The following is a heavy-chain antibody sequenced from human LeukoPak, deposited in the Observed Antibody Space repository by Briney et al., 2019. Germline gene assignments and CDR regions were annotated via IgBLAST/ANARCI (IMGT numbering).Heavy chain of an antibody. J-gene: IGHJ4*02. V-gene: IGHV3-23*01. CDR2: ITDSGGYI. CDR3: AKTSGYYDH. Sequence: GGSLRLSCTAAGFTFSNYAMTWVRQAPGKGLEWASGITDSGGYIHYADSVKGRFTISRDNSKNTLYLQMNSLRADDTVVYHCAKTSGYYDHWGQGTLVTVSS. CDR1: GFTFSNYA. D-gene: IGHD3-22*01.